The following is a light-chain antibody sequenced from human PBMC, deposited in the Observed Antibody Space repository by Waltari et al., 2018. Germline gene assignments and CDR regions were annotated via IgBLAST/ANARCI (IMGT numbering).Light chain of an antibody. V-gene: IGLV4-69*01. CDR3: QTGGHGTWV. J-gene: IGLJ3*02. CDR1: SGHSSNV. Sequence: QLVLTQSPSASASLGASVKLTCTLSSGHSSNVIAWLQQQPETGPRYLMKVNSDGSHNKGDGIPDRFSGSSSGAERYLTISSLQSEDEADYYCQTGGHGTWVFGGGTKLTVL. CDR2: VNSDGSH.